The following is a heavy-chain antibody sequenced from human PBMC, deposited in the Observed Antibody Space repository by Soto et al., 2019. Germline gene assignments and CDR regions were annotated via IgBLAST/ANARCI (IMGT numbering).Heavy chain of an antibody. CDR2: IYYSGTA. J-gene: IGHJ5*02. Sequence: LSLTCNVSGDSISSGRYYWSWIRQHPEKGLEWIGYIYYSGTAQYSPSFKSRITMSVDTSKSQFSLKMTSLTAADTAIYYCARGLSTDFDSFPNNWFDPWGQGTLVTVS. V-gene: IGHV4-31*03. D-gene: IGHD3-9*01. CDR1: GDSISSGRYY. CDR3: ARGLSTDFDSFPNNWFDP.